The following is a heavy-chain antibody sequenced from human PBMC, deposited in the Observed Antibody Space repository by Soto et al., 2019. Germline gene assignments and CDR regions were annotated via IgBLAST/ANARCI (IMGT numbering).Heavy chain of an antibody. V-gene: IGHV3-23*01. J-gene: IGHJ3*02. Sequence: EEQLLESGGGLVQPGGSLRISCVASGFTFSSSAMNWVRQAPGKGLEWVSTLGTSANNTYYADSVRGRFTISRDNSKNTLYLQMNSLRVDDTAVYFCAKARRLLKRGGAFDIWGQGTMVTVSS. CDR1: GFTFSSSA. D-gene: IGHD2-15*01. CDR2: LGTSANNT. CDR3: AKARRLLKRGGAFDI.